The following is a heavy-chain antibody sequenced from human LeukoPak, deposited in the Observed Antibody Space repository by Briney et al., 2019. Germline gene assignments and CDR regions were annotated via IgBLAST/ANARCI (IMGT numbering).Heavy chain of an antibody. CDR1: GFTFSSYA. Sequence: GGSLRLSCAASGFTFSSYAMSWGRQAPGQGLEWVSAISGSGGSTYYADSVKGRFTISRDNSKNPLYLKMNSLRAEDTAVYYCAKLHVGVPAAQYDYWGQGTLVTVSS. J-gene: IGHJ4*02. V-gene: IGHV3-23*01. CDR2: ISGSGGST. CDR3: AKLHVGVPAAQYDY. D-gene: IGHD2-2*01.